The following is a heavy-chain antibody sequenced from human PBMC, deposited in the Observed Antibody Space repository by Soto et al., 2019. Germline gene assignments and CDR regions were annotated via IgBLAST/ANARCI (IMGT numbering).Heavy chain of an antibody. CDR3: ARIAAAEYAFDI. Sequence: SETLSLTCTVSGGSISSSSYYWGWIRQPPGKGLEWIGSIYYSGSTYYNPSLKSRVTISVDTSKNQFSLKLSSVTAADTAVYYCARIAAAEYAFDIWGQGTMVTVSS. J-gene: IGHJ3*02. V-gene: IGHV4-39*01. CDR2: IYYSGST. D-gene: IGHD6-13*01. CDR1: GGSISSSSYY.